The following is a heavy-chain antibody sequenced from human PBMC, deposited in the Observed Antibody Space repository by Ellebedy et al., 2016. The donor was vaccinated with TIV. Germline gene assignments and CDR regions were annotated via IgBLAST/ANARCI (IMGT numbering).Heavy chain of an antibody. Sequence: GESLKISCAASGFTVSSNYMSWVRQAPGKGLDWVSVIYSGGSTYYADSVKGRFTISRDNSKNTLYLQMNSLRAEDTAVYYCASLSSGRWFVDYWGQGTLVTVSS. J-gene: IGHJ4*02. V-gene: IGHV3-66*01. CDR1: GFTVSSNY. D-gene: IGHD3-22*01. CDR2: IYSGGST. CDR3: ASLSSGRWFVDY.